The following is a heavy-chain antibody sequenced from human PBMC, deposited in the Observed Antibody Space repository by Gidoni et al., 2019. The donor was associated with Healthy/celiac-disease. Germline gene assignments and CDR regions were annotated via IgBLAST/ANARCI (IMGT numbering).Heavy chain of an antibody. D-gene: IGHD3-22*01. Sequence: QVQLVQSGAEVKKPGSSVKVSCKASGGTFSSYAISWVRQAPGQGLAWMGGIIPIFGTANYAQKFQGRVTITADKSTSTAYMELSSLRSEDTAVYYCARARVNMIVVVITPKYYYYGMDVWGQGTTVTVSS. J-gene: IGHJ6*02. CDR1: GGTFSSYA. CDR3: ARARVNMIVVVITPKYYYYGMDV. V-gene: IGHV1-69*06. CDR2: IIPIFGTA.